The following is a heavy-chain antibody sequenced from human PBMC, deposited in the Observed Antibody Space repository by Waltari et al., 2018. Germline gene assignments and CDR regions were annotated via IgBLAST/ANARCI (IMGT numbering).Heavy chain of an antibody. Sequence: EVQLVQSGAEVKKPGATVKISCKVSGYTFTDYYMHWVQQAPGKGLEWMGRGEHGEGETICAQKCQGRVTITADTSTDTAYMELSSLRSEDTAVYYCATDPGKGDSPQRWSQGTLVTVSS. V-gene: IGHV1-69-2*01. CDR1: GYTFTDYY. CDR2: GEHGEGET. J-gene: IGHJ4*02. D-gene: IGHD2-21*02. CDR3: ATDPGKGDSPQR.